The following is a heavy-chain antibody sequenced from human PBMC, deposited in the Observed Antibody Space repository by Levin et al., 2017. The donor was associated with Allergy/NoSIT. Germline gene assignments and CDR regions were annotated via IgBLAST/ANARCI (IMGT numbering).Heavy chain of an antibody. V-gene: IGHV3-53*01. D-gene: IGHD2-2*01. J-gene: IGHJ4*02. CDR2: IYSDGST. CDR1: GFSVSNHY. CDR3: TKGHYSGVYQ. Sequence: GESLKISCAASGFSVSNHYMTWVRQGPGKGMECVSVIYSDGSTYYADSVRGRFTISRDSFRNTLSLQMNSLRDDDTAVYYCTKGHYSGVYQWGQGTLVTVSS.